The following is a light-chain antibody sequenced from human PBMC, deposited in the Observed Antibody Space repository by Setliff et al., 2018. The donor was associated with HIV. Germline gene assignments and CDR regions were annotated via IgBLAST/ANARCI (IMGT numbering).Light chain of an antibody. CDR1: SSDVGSYKY. Sequence: QSALAQPASVSGSPGQSITISCTGASSDVGSYKYVSWYQQHPDKAPKLMMFEVNNRPSGVSNRFSGSKSGNTASLTISGLQAEDEADYYCSSYTTTTPLNFGTGTKVTVL. CDR3: SSYTTTTPLN. V-gene: IGLV2-14*01. J-gene: IGLJ1*01. CDR2: EVN.